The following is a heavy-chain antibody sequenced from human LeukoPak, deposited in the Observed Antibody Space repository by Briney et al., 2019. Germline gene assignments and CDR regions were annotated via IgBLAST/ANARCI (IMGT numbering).Heavy chain of an antibody. CDR1: GFTFSSYA. D-gene: IGHD6-13*01. Sequence: GGSLRLSCAASGFTFSSYAMHWVRQAPGKGLEWFSAISGSGGSTYYADSVKGRFTISRDNSENTLYLQMNSLRAEDTAVYYCAKDLDIAAAHWGLGTLVTVSS. CDR2: ISGSGGST. J-gene: IGHJ4*02. V-gene: IGHV3-23*01. CDR3: AKDLDIAAAH.